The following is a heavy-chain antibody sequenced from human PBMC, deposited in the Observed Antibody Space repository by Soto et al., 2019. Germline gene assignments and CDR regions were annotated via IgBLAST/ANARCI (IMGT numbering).Heavy chain of an antibody. J-gene: IGHJ6*02. CDR1: GFTLSSYA. D-gene: IGHD3-9*01. V-gene: IGHV3-23*01. Sequence: XGSLIISCAAAGFTLSSYAMSWVRQAPGKGLEWVSAISGSGGSTYYADSVKGRFTISRDNSKNTLYLQMNSLRAEDTAVYYCARGLGEYYDILTGYYLPYGMDVWGQGATVTVSS. CDR2: ISGSGGST. CDR3: ARGLGEYYDILTGYYLPYGMDV.